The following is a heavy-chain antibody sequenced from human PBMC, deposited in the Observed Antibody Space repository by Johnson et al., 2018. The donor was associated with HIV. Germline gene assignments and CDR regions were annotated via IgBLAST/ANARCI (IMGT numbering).Heavy chain of an antibody. V-gene: IGHV3-30*04. CDR2: ISYDGSNK. J-gene: IGHJ3*02. CDR1: GFTFSSYA. Sequence: QMQLVESGGGVVQPGRSLRLSCAASGFTFSSYAMHWVRQAPGKGLEWVAVISYDGSNKYYADSVKGRFTISRDNSNNTLYLQMNSLRTEDTAVYYCARDRLLWFRVLWPHDAFDIWGQGTMVTVSS. D-gene: IGHD3-10*01. CDR3: ARDRLLWFRVLWPHDAFDI.